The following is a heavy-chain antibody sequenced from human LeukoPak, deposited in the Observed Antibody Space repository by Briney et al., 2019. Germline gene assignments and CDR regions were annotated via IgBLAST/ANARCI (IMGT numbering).Heavy chain of an antibody. CDR1: GSTFSNYA. Sequence: GASLRLSCAASGSTFSNYAMSWVRQAPGKELEWVSAITGSGGNTYYADSVKGRFTISRDNSKNTVFLQMNSLRAEDTAVYYCAKWGDYDVLTGYYVSDYWGQGTLVTVSS. D-gene: IGHD3-9*01. V-gene: IGHV3-23*01. CDR2: ITGSGGNT. J-gene: IGHJ4*02. CDR3: AKWGDYDVLTGYYVSDY.